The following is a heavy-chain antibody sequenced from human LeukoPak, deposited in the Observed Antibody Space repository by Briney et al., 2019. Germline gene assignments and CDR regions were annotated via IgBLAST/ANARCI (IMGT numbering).Heavy chain of an antibody. D-gene: IGHD6-13*01. J-gene: IGHJ4*02. Sequence: GGSLRLSCAASGFTFSNYAMSWVRQAPGKGLERVSTIINSGGSTFYADSVKGRFTVSRDNSKNTLYLQMNSLRAEDTAVYYCAKDQAAAALYYFDYWGQGTLVTVSS. CDR3: AKDQAAAALYYFDY. V-gene: IGHV3-23*01. CDR1: GFTFSNYA. CDR2: IINSGGST.